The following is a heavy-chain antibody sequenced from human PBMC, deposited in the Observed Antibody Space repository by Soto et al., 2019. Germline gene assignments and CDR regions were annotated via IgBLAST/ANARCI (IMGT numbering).Heavy chain of an antibody. CDR1: GDSISDYY. V-gene: IGHV4-59*01. CDR2: IYHSGST. CDR3: ARASRNYFAY. J-gene: IGHJ4*02. Sequence: LETLSLTCTVSGDSISDYYWSWIRQPPGKGLEWIGYIYHSGSTYYNPSLKSRVTISLDASKIQLSLKLNSVTAADTAVYYCARASRNYFAYWGQGTLVTVSS.